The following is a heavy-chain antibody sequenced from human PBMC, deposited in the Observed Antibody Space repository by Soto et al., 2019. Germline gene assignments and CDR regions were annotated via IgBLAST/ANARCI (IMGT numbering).Heavy chain of an antibody. J-gene: IGHJ6*03. CDR1: GGSISSNY. V-gene: IGHV4-59*01. D-gene: IGHD5-12*01. Sequence: SETLSLTCSVSGGSISSNYWSWIRQPPGKGLEWIGYIYYSGTTNYNPSLKSRVTISIDTSKNQFSLKVSSVTAADTAVYYCARGLSGNSGYDSYYYYMDVWGKGTTVTVSS. CDR2: IYYSGTT. CDR3: ARGLSGNSGYDSYYYYMDV.